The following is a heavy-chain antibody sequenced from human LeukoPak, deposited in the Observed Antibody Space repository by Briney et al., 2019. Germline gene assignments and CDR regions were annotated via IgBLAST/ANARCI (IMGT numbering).Heavy chain of an antibody. CDR3: ARGHREYCSSTSCYRTGSWFDP. CDR2: MNPNSGNT. V-gene: IGHV1-8*01. Sequence: ASVNVSCKASGYTFTSYDINWVRQATGQGLEWMGWMNPNSGNTGYAQKFQGRVTMTRNTSISTAYMELSSLRSEDTAVYYCARGHREYCSSTSCYRTGSWFDPWGQGTLVTVSS. CDR1: GYTFTSYD. D-gene: IGHD2-2*02. J-gene: IGHJ5*02.